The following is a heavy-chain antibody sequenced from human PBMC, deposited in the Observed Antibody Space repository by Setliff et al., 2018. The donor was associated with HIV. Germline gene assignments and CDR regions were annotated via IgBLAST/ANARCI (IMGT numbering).Heavy chain of an antibody. J-gene: IGHJ3*02. Sequence: GESLTISCKGSGYSFTSYWISWVRQMPGKGLEWMGRIDPSDSYTNYSPSLQGHVTISADKSISTAYLQWSSLKASDTAMYYCARLVGSGWYLDAFDIWGQGTMVTVSS. CDR3: ARLVGSGWYLDAFDI. CDR2: IDPSDSYT. D-gene: IGHD6-19*01. CDR1: GYSFTSYW. V-gene: IGHV5-10-1*01.